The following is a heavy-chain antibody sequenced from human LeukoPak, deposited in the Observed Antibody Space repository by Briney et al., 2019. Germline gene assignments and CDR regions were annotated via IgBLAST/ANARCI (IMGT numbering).Heavy chain of an antibody. CDR1: GYTFTGYY. V-gene: IGHV1-2*02. J-gene: IGHJ4*02. D-gene: IGHD5-24*01. Sequence: ASVNVSCKASGYTFTGYYMHWVRQAPGQGLEWMGWINPNSGGTNYAQKFQGRVTMTRDTSISTAYMELSRLRSDDTAVYYCARDRKWLQLIGFDYWGQGTLVTVSS. CDR2: INPNSGGT. CDR3: ARDRKWLQLIGFDY.